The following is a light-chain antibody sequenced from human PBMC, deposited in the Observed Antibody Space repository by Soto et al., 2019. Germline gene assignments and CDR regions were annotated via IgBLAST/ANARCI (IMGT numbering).Light chain of an antibody. CDR1: SSDVGSYNL. V-gene: IGLV2-14*02. CDR2: EGS. CDR3: ASYTRTTTLV. J-gene: IGLJ2*01. Sequence: QSALTQPASVSGSPGQSITISCSGTSSDVGSYNLVSWYQHHPGKAPKLIIFEGSKRPSGVSNRFSVSKSGNTASLTISGVQAEDEADYYCASYTRTTTLVFGGGTKVTVL.